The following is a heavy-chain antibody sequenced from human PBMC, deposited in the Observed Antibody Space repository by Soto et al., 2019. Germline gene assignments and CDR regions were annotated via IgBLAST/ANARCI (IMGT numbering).Heavy chain of an antibody. J-gene: IGHJ4*02. D-gene: IGHD4-4*01. V-gene: IGHV3-48*01. Sequence: GGSLRLSCAASGFTFSSYSMNWVRQAPGKGLEWVSYISSSSSTIYYADSVKGRFTISRDNAKNSLYLQMNSLRAEDTAVYYCARDSNYSNQEYYFDYWGQGTLVTVSS. CDR2: ISSSSSTI. CDR3: ARDSNYSNQEYYFDY. CDR1: GFTFSSYS.